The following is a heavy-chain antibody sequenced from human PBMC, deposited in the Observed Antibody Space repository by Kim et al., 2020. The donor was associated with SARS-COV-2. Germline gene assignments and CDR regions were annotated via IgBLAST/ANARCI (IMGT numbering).Heavy chain of an antibody. CDR3: ARGYYDSSGYYHGGHYYYGMDI. CDR2: IIPIFGTA. J-gene: IGHJ6*02. Sequence: SVKVSCKASGGTFSSYAISWVRQAPGQGLEWMGGIIPIFGTANYAQKFQGRVTITADESTSTAYMELSSLRSEDTAVYYCARGYYDSSGYYHGGHYYYGMDILSQGTTVTFSS. D-gene: IGHD3-22*01. V-gene: IGHV1-69*13. CDR1: GGTFSSYA.